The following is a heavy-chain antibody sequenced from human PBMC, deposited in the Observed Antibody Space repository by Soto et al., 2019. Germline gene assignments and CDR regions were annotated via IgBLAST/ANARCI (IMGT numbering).Heavy chain of an antibody. D-gene: IGHD6-13*01. CDR3: ARALAAAGGVFGY. CDR2: ISGSGGST. V-gene: IGHV3-23*01. CDR1: GFTFSSYA. Sequence: GGSLRLSCAASGFTFSSYAMSWVRHAPGKGLEWVSAISGSGGSTYYADSVKGRFTISRDNSKNTLYLQMNSLRAEDTAVYYCARALAAAGGVFGYWGQGTLVTVSS. J-gene: IGHJ4*02.